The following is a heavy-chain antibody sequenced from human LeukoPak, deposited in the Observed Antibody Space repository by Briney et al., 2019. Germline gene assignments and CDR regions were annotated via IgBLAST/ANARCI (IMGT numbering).Heavy chain of an antibody. CDR3: AACSGGSCSEWFDP. V-gene: IGHV1-18*01. Sequence: AASVKVSCKASGHTFTSYGISWVRQAPGQGLEWMGWISAYNGNTNYAQKLQGRVTMTTDTSTSTAYMELRSLRSDDTAVYYCAACSGGSCSEWFDPWGQGTLVTVSS. D-gene: IGHD2-15*01. CDR1: GHTFTSYG. CDR2: ISAYNGNT. J-gene: IGHJ5*02.